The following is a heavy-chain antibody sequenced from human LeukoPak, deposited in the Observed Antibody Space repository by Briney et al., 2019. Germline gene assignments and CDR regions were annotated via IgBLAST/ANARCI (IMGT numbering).Heavy chain of an antibody. CDR1: GGSISSSSYY. V-gene: IGHV4-39*07. J-gene: IGHJ4*02. Sequence: SETLSLTCTVSGGSISSSSYYWGWIRQPPGKGLEWIGSIYYSGSTYYNPSLKSRVTISVDTSKNQFSLKLSSVTAADTAVYYCASEYRHFDYWSQGTLVTVSS. D-gene: IGHD5-18*01. CDR2: IYYSGST. CDR3: ASEYRHFDY.